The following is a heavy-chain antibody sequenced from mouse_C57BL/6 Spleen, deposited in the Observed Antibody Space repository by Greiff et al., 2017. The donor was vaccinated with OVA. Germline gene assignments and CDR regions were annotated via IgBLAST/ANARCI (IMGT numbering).Heavy chain of an antibody. CDR2: ISYDGSN. CDR3: ARWGVVDLYYAMDY. V-gene: IGHV3-6*01. D-gene: IGHD1-1*01. J-gene: IGHJ4*01. Sequence: ESGPGLVKPSQSLSLTCSVTGYSITSGYYWNWIRQFPGNKLEWMGYISYDGSNNYNPSLKNRISITRDTSKNQFFLKLNSVTTEDTATYDCARWGVVDLYYAMDYWGQGTSVTVSS. CDR1: GYSITSGYY.